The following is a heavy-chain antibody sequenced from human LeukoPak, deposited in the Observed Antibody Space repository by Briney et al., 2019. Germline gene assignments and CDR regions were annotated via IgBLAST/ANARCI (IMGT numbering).Heavy chain of an antibody. CDR2: INQDGSGK. CDR3: ASLGGSGSLNCFDP. J-gene: IGHJ5*02. V-gene: IGHV3-7*01. D-gene: IGHD3-10*01. Sequence: PGVSLRLSCAASGFTFSSYWMSWVRQAPGKGLEWVANINQDGSGKYYVDSVKGRFTISRDNAKNALYLQMNSLRAEDTAVYYCASLGGSGSLNCFDPWGQGSLVTVSS. CDR1: GFTFSSYW.